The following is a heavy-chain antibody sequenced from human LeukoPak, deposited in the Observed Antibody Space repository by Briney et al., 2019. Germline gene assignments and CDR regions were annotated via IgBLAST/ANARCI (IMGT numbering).Heavy chain of an antibody. CDR1: GYTLTELS. V-gene: IGHV1-69*13. Sequence: SVKVSCKVSGYTLTELSMHWVRQAPGKGLEWTGGIIPIFGTANYAQKFQGRVTITADESTSTAYMELSSLRSEDTAVYYCARGSSSLIGFDPWGQGTLVTVSS. CDR3: ARGSSSLIGFDP. J-gene: IGHJ5*02. D-gene: IGHD6-13*01. CDR2: IIPIFGTA.